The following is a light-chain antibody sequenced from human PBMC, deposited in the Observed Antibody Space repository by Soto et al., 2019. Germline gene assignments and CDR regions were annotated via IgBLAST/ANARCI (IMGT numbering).Light chain of an antibody. V-gene: IGLV2-14*03. CDR2: EVS. J-gene: IGLJ1*01. Sequence: HSGLNKAVSGTGVPREGITILYTGKNSDVGAYGYVSWYQQHPDKAPKLMIYEVSNRPSGVSNRFSGSKSVNTATLTISGLQAEDEADYYCSSYTTSNTRVFGTGTKVTVL. CDR3: SSYTTSNTRV. CDR1: NSDVGAYGY.